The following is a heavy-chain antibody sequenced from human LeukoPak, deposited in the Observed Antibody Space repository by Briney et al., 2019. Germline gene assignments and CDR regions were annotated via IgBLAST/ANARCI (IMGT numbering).Heavy chain of an antibody. CDR1: GGSISSYY. CDR2: IYYSGST. V-gene: IGHV4-59*01. CDR3: ARDSREVKPFMVRGVISYYYYGMDV. Sequence: SETLSLTCIVSGGSISSYYWSWIRQPPGKGLEWIGYIYYSGSTNYNPSLKSRVTISVDTSKNQFSLKLSSVTAADTAVYYCARDSREVKPFMVRGVISYYYYGMDVWGQGTTVTVSS. J-gene: IGHJ6*02. D-gene: IGHD3-10*01.